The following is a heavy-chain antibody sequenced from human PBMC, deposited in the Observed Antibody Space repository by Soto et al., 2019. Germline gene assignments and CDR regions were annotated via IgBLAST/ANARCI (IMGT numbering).Heavy chain of an antibody. CDR3: AKDLHRRSYSLVSGPKYYGMDV. Sequence: GGSLRLSCVASGFTFSSYGMHWVRQAPGKGLEWVAVISYDGSNKYYADSVKGRFTISRDNSKNTLYLQMNSLRAEDTAVYYCAKDLHRRSYSLVSGPKYYGMDVWGQGTTVTVSS. V-gene: IGHV3-30*18. J-gene: IGHJ6*02. CDR1: GFTFSSYG. D-gene: IGHD5-18*01. CDR2: ISYDGSNK.